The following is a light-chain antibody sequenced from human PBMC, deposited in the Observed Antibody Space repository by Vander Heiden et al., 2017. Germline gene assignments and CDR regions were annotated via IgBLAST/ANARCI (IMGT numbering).Light chain of an antibody. CDR1: QSVSSS. CDR2: GAS. Sequence: EIVLTQSPGTLSLSPGERATLSCRASQSVSSSLAWYQQKPGQAPRLLIYGASKRATGIPDRFSGSGSGTGFTLTISRLEPEDIAVYYWQQDCSSLTFGGGTKVEIK. V-gene: IGKV3-20*01. CDR3: QQDCSSLT. J-gene: IGKJ4*01.